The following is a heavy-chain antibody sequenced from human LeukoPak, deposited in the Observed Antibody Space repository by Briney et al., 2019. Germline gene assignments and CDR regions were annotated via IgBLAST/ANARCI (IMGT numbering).Heavy chain of an antibody. D-gene: IGHD2-2*01. CDR3: ASQLPAHY. J-gene: IGHJ4*02. V-gene: IGHV3-23*03. CDR1: GFTFSSYA. CDR2: IYSGGST. Sequence: PGGSLRLSCAASGFTFSSYAMSWVRQAPGKGLEWVSVIYSGGSTYYADSVKGRFTISRDNSKNTLYLQMNSLRAEDTAVYYCASQLPAHYWGQGTLVTVSS.